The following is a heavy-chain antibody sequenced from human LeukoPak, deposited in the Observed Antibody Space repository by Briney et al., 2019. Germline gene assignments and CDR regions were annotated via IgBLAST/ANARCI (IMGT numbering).Heavy chain of an antibody. CDR3: ARRGYSSGWSFDY. Sequence: GGSLRLSYAASGFTFSNYWMSWVRQAPGKGLEWVANIKQDGSEKYYVASVRGRFTISRDNAKNSLYLQVNSLRAEDTAMYYCARRGYSSGWSFDYWGQGTLVTVSS. CDR2: IKQDGSEK. V-gene: IGHV3-7*01. D-gene: IGHD6-19*01. CDR1: GFTFSNYW. J-gene: IGHJ4*02.